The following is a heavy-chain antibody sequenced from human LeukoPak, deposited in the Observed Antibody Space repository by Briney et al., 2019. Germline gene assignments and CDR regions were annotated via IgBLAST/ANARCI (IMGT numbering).Heavy chain of an antibody. V-gene: IGHV3-30*18. CDR1: GFTLSSFD. CDR3: AKDYCGGDCYYYFDY. J-gene: IGHJ4*02. CDR2: ISYDGSNK. Sequence: GGPLRLSCEASGFTLSSFDMYWVGQAPGKGLEWVVLISYDGSNKYYADSVKGRLTISRDNSKNTLSLQMNSLRSEDTAVYYCAKDYCGGDCYYYFDYWGQGTLVTVSS. D-gene: IGHD2-21*02.